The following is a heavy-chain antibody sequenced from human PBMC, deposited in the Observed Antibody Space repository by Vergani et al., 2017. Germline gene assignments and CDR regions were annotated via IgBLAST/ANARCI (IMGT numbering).Heavy chain of an antibody. CDR2: INPNSGGT. V-gene: IGHV1-2*02. Sequence: QVQLVQSGAEVKKPGASVKVSCKASGYTFTGYYMHWVRQAPGQGLEWMGWINPNSGGTNYAQKFQGRVTMTRDTSISTAYMELSRLRSVDTAVYYCARQQVGAHTHDAFDIWGQGTMVTVSS. CDR1: GYTFTGYY. J-gene: IGHJ3*02. CDR3: ARQQVGAHTHDAFDI. D-gene: IGHD1-26*01.